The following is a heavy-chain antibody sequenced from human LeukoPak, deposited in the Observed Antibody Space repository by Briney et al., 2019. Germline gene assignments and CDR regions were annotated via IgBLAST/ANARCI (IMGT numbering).Heavy chain of an antibody. Sequence: GGFLRLSCAASGFTFSSYEMNWVRQAPGKGLEWVSYISSSGSTIYYADSVKGRFTISRDNAKNSLYLQMNSLRAEDTAVYYCARDRYGDYPHWGQGTLVTVSS. CDR1: GFTFSSYE. CDR2: ISSSGSTI. CDR3: ARDRYGDYPH. D-gene: IGHD4-17*01. J-gene: IGHJ4*02. V-gene: IGHV3-48*03.